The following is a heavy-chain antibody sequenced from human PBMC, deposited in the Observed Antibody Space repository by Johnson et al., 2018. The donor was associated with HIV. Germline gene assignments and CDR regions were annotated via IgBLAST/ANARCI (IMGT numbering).Heavy chain of an antibody. CDR2: ISGSGGGI. CDR1: GFTFSSYW. Sequence: VQLVESGGGLVQPGGSLRLSCAASGFTFSSYWMSWVRQAPGKGLEWVSAISGSGGGIYYADSVKGRFTISRDNARNSLYLQMNSLRAEDTAVYYCARVRYSSGWPIYAFDIWGQGTVVIVSS. J-gene: IGHJ3*02. V-gene: IGHV3-21*01. CDR3: ARVRYSSGWPIYAFDI. D-gene: IGHD6-19*01.